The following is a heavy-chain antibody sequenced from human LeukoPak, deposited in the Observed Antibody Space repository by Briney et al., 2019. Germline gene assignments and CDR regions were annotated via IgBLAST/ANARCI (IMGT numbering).Heavy chain of an antibody. J-gene: IGHJ5*02. CDR1: GGSISSYY. CDR3: ARVVLGIWVDP. D-gene: IGHD3-10*01. CDR2: IYYSGST. Sequence: SETLSLTCTVSGGSISSYYWSWIRQPPGKGLEWIGYIYYSGSTNYNPSLKSRVTISVDTSKDQFSLKLSSVTAADTAVYYCARVVLGIWVDPWGQGTLVTVSS. V-gene: IGHV4-59*01.